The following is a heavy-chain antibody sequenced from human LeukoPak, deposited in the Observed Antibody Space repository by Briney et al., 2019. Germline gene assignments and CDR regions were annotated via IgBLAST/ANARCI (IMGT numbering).Heavy chain of an antibody. J-gene: IGHJ3*02. V-gene: IGHV1-8*01. CDR1: GYTFTSYD. D-gene: IGHD3-22*01. CDR2: MNPNSGNT. CDR3: ARDTSYYDSTTDAFDI. Sequence: PVASVKVSCKASGYTFTSYDINWVRQATGQGLEWMGWMNPNSGNTGYAQKFQGRVTMTRNTSISTAYMELSSLRSEDTAVYYCARDTSYYDSTTDAFDIWGQGTMVTVSS.